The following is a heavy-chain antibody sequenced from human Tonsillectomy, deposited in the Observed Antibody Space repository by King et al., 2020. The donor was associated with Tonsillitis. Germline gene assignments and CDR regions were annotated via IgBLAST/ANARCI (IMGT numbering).Heavy chain of an antibody. V-gene: IGHV1-2*02. CDR2: INPNSGDT. J-gene: IGHJ3*01. CDR3: ARDSYCGGDCYSGLDAFDL. D-gene: IGHD2-21*01. CDR1: GYNFNGYY. Sequence: VQLVQSGAEVKKPGASVKVSCKASGYNFNGYYLHWVRQAPGQGLEWLGWINPNSGDTNKAQKFQARVTMTWDTSISTAYMDLSRLRSDDTAVYYCARDSYCGGDCYSGLDAFDLWGKGTMVTVSS.